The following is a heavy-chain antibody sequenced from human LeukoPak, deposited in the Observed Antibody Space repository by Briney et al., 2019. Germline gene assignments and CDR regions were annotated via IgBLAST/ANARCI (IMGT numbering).Heavy chain of an antibody. CDR3: AKRYCSTTSCSLFDY. V-gene: IGHV3-23*01. CDR1: GFTFSSYA. CDR2: ISGSGGTT. J-gene: IGHJ4*02. D-gene: IGHD2-2*01. Sequence: SGGSLRLSCSASGFTFSSYAMSWVRQAPGKGLEWVSAISGSGGTTYYADSVKGRFTISRDNSKKTLYLQMDSLRAEDTAMYYCAKRYCSTTSCSLFDYWGQGTLVTVSS.